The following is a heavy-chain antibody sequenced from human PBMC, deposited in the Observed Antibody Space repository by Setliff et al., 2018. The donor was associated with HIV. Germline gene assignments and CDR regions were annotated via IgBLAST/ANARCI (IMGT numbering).Heavy chain of an antibody. Sequence: PSETLSLTCTVSGGSITGYYWSWVRQPPGKGLEWVGYIFYSGTTNYSPSLNSRATISVDTSKNSFSLRLSSVPAADTAVYYCARVNPLIRAPFDYWGQGALVTVSS. CDR3: ARVNPLIRAPFDY. J-gene: IGHJ4*02. V-gene: IGHV4-59*01. CDR2: IFYSGTT. CDR1: GGSITGYY.